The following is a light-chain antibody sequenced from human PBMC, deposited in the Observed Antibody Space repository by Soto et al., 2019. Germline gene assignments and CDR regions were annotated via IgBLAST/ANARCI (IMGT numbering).Light chain of an antibody. CDR1: QAIRND. J-gene: IGKJ1*01. V-gene: IGKV1-17*01. Sequence: DIQMTQSPSSLSASVGDRVTITCRASQAIRNDLAWYQQKPGRAPKRLIYGSSSLQSGVPSRFSGSGSGTEFTLTISSLQPEDFATYYCPQHNVFPRTFGQGTKVEIK. CDR2: GSS. CDR3: PQHNVFPRT.